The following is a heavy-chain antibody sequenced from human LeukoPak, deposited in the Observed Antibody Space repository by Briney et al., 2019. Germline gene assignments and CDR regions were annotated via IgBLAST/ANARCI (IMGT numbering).Heavy chain of an antibody. J-gene: IGHJ5*02. CDR3: ARDGEVLRYFDWLSLNP. CDR2: IYTSGST. V-gene: IGHV4-61*02. Sequence: PSETLSLTCTVSGGSISSGSYYWSWVRQPAGEGLEWIGRIYTSGSTNYNPSLKSRVTISVDTSKNQFSLKLSSVTAADTAVYYCARDGEVLRYFDWLSLNPWGQGTLVTVSS. D-gene: IGHD3-9*01. CDR1: GGSISSGSYY.